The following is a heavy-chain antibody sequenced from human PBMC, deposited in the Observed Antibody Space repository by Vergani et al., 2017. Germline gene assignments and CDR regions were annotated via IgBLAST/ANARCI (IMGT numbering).Heavy chain of an antibody. CDR1: GFKFSDHY. V-gene: IGHV3-11*04. J-gene: IGHJ6*02. Sequence: LEESGGGSVKPGGSLRLSCAASGFKFSDHYMSWIRQAPGKGLEWVSHISPGASTVSYTDSVTGRFTVSRDNDNNSLTLEMTTLRVEDPAVYYCAKNPGISTTRHYYAMDVWGQGTTVIVSS. CDR3: AKNPGISTTRHYYAMDV. CDR2: ISPGASTV. D-gene: IGHD1-1*01.